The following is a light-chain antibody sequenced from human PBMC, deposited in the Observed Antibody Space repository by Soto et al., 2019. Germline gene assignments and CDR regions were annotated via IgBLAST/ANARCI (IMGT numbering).Light chain of an antibody. CDR2: DNN. CDR1: SSNIGNNY. J-gene: IGLJ1*01. CDR3: GTWDSSLSGQYV. V-gene: IGLV1-51*01. Sequence: QSVLTHPPSVSAAPGQKVTISCSGSSSNIGNNYVSWYQQLPGTAPKLLIYDNNKRPSGIPDRFSGSKSGTSATLGITVLQTGDEADYYCGTWDSSLSGQYVFGTGTKLTVL.